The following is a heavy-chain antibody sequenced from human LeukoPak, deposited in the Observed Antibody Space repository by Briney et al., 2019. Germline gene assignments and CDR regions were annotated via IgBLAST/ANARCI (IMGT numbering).Heavy chain of an antibody. D-gene: IGHD6-6*01. CDR1: GFTFSDYY. CDR2: ISSSGSTI. CDR3: AREAFYSSSSSGADY. V-gene: IGHV3-11*04. J-gene: IGHJ4*02. Sequence: GGSLRLSCAASGFTFSDYYMSWIRQAPGKGLEWVSYISSSGSTIYYADSVKGRFTISRDNAKNSLYLQMNSLRAEDTAVYYCAREAFYSSSSSGADYWGQGTLVTVSS.